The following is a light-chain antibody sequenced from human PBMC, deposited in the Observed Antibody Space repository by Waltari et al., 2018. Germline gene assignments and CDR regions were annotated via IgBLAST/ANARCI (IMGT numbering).Light chain of an antibody. Sequence: SYDVTQPLSVSVALGQTAKITCGGHSIGTKNVHWDQQRPDQAPVLVIYRDTNRPPGIPGRFSGSKSGNTATLTVNRAQVDDEADYYCQLWDNTWVFGGGTKLTVL. CDR2: RDT. CDR1: SIGTKN. J-gene: IGLJ3*02. CDR3: QLWDNTWV. V-gene: IGLV3-9*01.